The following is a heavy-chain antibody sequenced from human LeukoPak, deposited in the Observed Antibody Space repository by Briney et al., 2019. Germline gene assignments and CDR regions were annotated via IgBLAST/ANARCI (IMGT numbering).Heavy chain of an antibody. CDR2: ISGPSTTI. J-gene: IGHJ4*02. Sequence: GGSLRLSCVASDMTFSNYRMNWVRQAPGRGLEWVSYISGPSTTIYYTDSVKGRFTISRDNAKNSLYLEMNSLTAEDTALYYCAKDVGDISRCLDYWGQGTLVTVSS. CDR3: AKDVGDISRCLDY. D-gene: IGHD4-17*01. V-gene: IGHV3-48*04. CDR1: DMTFSNYR.